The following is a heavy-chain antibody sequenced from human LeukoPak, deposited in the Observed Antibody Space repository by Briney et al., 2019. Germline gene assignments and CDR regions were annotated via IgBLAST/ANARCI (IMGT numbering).Heavy chain of an antibody. Sequence: GGSQRLSCAASGFSLSRYWMPWARDGEGKGLVWVSCVNSGGSSPSYADSVKSRFTISRDNTKNTLSLQINSLKADDTAVYYCAIDNPMQLWPKYYYFYGMDVWGQGTTVTVSS. CDR1: GFSLSRYW. V-gene: IGHV3-74*01. J-gene: IGHJ6*02. CDR2: VNSGGSSP. CDR3: AIDNPMQLWPKYYYFYGMDV. D-gene: IGHD5-18*01.